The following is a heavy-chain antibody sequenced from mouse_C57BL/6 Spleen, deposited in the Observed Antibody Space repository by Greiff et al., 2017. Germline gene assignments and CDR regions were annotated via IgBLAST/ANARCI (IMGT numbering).Heavy chain of an antibody. D-gene: IGHD1-1*01. V-gene: IGHV1-42*01. CDR1: GYSFTGYY. CDR2: INPSTGGT. Sequence: EVQLQQSGPELVKPGASVKISCKASGYSFTGYYMNWVKQSPEKSLEWIGEINPSTGGTTYNQKFKAKATLTVDKSSSTAYMQLKSLTSEDSAVYYCARWHYGSSYWYFDVWGTGTTVTVSS. CDR3: ARWHYGSSYWYFDV. J-gene: IGHJ1*03.